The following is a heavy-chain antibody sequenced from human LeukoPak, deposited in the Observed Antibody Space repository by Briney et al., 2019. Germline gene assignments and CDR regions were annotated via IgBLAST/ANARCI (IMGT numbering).Heavy chain of an antibody. CDR3: AKDTSVVRGVNDY. CDR1: GFTFSSYA. D-gene: IGHD3-10*01. V-gene: IGHV3-23*01. Sequence: GGSLRLSCAASGFTFSSYAMSWVRQAPGKGLEWVSAISGSGGSTYYADSVKGRFTISRDNSKNTLYLQMDSLRAEDTAVYYCAKDTSVVRGVNDYWGQGTLVTVSS. J-gene: IGHJ4*02. CDR2: ISGSGGST.